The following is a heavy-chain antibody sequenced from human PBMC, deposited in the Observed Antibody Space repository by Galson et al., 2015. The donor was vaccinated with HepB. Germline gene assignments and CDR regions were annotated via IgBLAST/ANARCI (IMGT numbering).Heavy chain of an antibody. V-gene: IGHV3-30*04. J-gene: IGHJ4*02. D-gene: IGHD3-22*01. Sequence: SLRLSCAASGFTFSSYAMHWVRQAPGKGLEWVAVISYDGSNKYYADSVKGRFTISRDNSKNTLYLQMNSLRAEDTAVYYCARVAEAYYYDSSGYFNYWGQGTLVTVSS. CDR2: ISYDGSNK. CDR3: ARVAEAYYYDSSGYFNY. CDR1: GFTFSSYA.